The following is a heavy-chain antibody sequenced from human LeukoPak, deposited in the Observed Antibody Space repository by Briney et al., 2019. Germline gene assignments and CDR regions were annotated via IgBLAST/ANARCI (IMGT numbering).Heavy chain of an antibody. CDR2: FDPEDGET. D-gene: IGHD6-19*01. J-gene: IGHJ4*02. CDR3: ATGQWLVIDY. CDR1: GYTLTELS. Sequence: ASVKVSCKVSGYTLTELSMHCVRQAPGKGLERMGGFDPEDGETIYAQKFQGRVTMAEDTSTDTAYMELSSLRSEDTAVYYCATGQWLVIDYWGQGTPVTVSS. V-gene: IGHV1-24*01.